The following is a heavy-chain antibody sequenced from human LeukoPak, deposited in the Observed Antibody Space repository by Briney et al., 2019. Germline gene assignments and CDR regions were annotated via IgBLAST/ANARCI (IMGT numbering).Heavy chain of an antibody. CDR2: ISSSGST. D-gene: IGHD6-6*01. CDR1: GGSINAYW. V-gene: IGHV4-59*08. J-gene: IGHJ5*02. CDR3: AGLHFAGSEECDP. Sequence: SETLSLTCTLSGGSINAYWRSWIRQPPGMGLEWIGYISSSGSTNYNPSLKSRVTISLATSKTHFSLNLNSVTAADTAVYYCAGLHFAGSEECDPWGQGILVTVSS.